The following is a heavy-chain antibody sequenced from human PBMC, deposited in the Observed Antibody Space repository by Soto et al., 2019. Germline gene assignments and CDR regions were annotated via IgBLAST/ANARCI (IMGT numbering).Heavy chain of an antibody. CDR3: ARDRGVYSNSYYYYGMDV. J-gene: IGHJ6*02. CDR1: GGTFSSYA. D-gene: IGHD4-4*01. CDR2: IIPIFGTA. V-gene: IGHV1-69*13. Sequence: SVKVSCKASGGTFSSYAISWVRQAPGQGLEWMGGIIPIFGTANYAQKFQGRVTITADESTSTAYMELSSLRSEDTAVYYCARDRGVYSNSYYYYGMDVWGQGTTVTVSS.